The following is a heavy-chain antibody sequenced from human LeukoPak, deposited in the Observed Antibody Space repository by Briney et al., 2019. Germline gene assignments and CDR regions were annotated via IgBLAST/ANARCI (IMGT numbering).Heavy chain of an antibody. CDR2: IYISGNT. CDR3: ARARIAVAAFFDY. CDR1: GGSISSYY. V-gene: IGHV4-4*07. J-gene: IGHJ4*02. D-gene: IGHD6-19*01. Sequence: PSETLSLTCTVSGGSISSYYWSRIRQPAGKGLEWIGRIYISGNTNYNPSLKNRVTMSVDTSKNQFSLKVSSVTAADTAVYFCARARIAVAAFFDYWGQGTLVTVSS.